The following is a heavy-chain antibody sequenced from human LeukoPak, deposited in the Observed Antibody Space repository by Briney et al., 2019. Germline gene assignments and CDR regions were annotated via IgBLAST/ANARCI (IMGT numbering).Heavy chain of an antibody. J-gene: IGHJ4*02. V-gene: IGHV3-11*01. Sequence: GGSLRLSCAASEFVFSDYYMSWIRQARGKGLEWVSYISDSGSTIYYADSVKGRFTISRDNVKNSLYLQMNGLGAEDTAVYYCAREVEGDYGSGTFFDLWGKGNMVTVSS. D-gene: IGHD3-10*01. CDR3: AREVEGDYGSGTFFDL. CDR1: EFVFSDYY. CDR2: ISDSGSTI.